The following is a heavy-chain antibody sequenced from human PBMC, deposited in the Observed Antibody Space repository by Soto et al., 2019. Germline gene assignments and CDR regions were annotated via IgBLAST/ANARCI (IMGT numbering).Heavy chain of an antibody. Sequence: QVQLVQSGAEVKKPGSSVKVSCKASGGTFSSYTISWVRQAPGQGLEWMGRIIPILGIANYAQKFQGRVTITADKSTSTAYMELSSLRSEDTAVYCCASRAQGLGEDYWGQGTLVTVSS. D-gene: IGHD3-16*01. CDR2: IIPILGIA. CDR3: ASRAQGLGEDY. V-gene: IGHV1-69*02. CDR1: GGTFSSYT. J-gene: IGHJ4*02.